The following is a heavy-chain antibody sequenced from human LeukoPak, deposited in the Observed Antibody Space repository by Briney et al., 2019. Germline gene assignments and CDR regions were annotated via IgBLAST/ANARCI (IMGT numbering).Heavy chain of an antibody. J-gene: IGHJ6*02. V-gene: IGHV3-30*18. D-gene: IGHD2-2*01. Sequence: GGSLRLSCAASGFTFSSYGMHWVRQAPGKGLEWVAVISYDGSNKYYADSVKGRFTISRDNSKNTLYLQMNSLRAEDTAVYYCAKDYCSSTSCDPGYYYYGMDVWGQGTTVTVSS. CDR2: ISYDGSNK. CDR1: GFTFSSYG. CDR3: AKDYCSSTSCDPGYYYYGMDV.